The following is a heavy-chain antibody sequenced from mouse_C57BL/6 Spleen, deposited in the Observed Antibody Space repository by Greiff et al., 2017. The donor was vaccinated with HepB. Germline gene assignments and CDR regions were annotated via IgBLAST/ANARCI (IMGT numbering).Heavy chain of an antibody. CDR1: GFTFSDYG. J-gene: IGHJ2*01. V-gene: IGHV5-17*01. CDR2: ISSGSSTI. CDR3: ARKETDYFDY. Sequence: EVQLVESGGGLVKPGGSLKLSCAASGFTFSDYGMHWVRQAPEKGLEWVAYISSGSSTIYYADTVKGRFTISRDNAKNTLFLQMTSLRSEDTAMYYCARKETDYFDYWGQGTTLTVSS.